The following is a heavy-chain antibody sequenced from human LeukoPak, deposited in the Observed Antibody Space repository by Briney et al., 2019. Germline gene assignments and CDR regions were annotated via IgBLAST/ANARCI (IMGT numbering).Heavy chain of an antibody. J-gene: IGHJ4*02. V-gene: IGHV1-18*01. CDR1: GYTFASYG. Sequence: ASVKVSCKASGYTFASYGISWVRQAPGQGLEWMGWISAYDGNTNYAQRLQGRVTMTTDTSTSTAYMELRSLRSDDTAVYYCARDRDYGDYNTQDLFVYWGQGTLVTVSS. CDR3: ARDRDYGDYNTQDLFVY. D-gene: IGHD4-17*01. CDR2: ISAYDGNT.